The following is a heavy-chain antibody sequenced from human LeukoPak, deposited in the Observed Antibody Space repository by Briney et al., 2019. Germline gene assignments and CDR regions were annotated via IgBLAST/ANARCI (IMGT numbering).Heavy chain of an antibody. D-gene: IGHD4-11*01. V-gene: IGHV3-30*02. CDR3: AKDHLTLQSPFDY. CDR2: IRYDGSNK. J-gene: IGHJ4*02. Sequence: GGSLRLSCAASGFTFSSYGMHWVRQAPGKGLEWVAFIRYDGSNKYYVDSVKGRFTISRDNSKNTLYLQMNGLRAEDTAVYYCAKDHLTLQSPFDYWGQGTLVTVSS. CDR1: GFTFSSYG.